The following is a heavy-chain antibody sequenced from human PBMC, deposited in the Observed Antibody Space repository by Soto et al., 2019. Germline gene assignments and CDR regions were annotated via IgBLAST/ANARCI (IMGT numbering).Heavy chain of an antibody. J-gene: IGHJ6*02. CDR2: ISAYNGNT. V-gene: IGHV1-18*01. CDR1: GYTFTSYD. CDR3: ARDEPTLLYYYYGMDV. Sequence: GASVKVSCKASGYTFTSYDINWVRQATGQGLEWMGWISAYNGNTNYAQKLQGRVTMTTDTSTNTAYMELRSLRSDDTAVYYCARDEPTLLYYYYGMDVWGQGTTVTVSS.